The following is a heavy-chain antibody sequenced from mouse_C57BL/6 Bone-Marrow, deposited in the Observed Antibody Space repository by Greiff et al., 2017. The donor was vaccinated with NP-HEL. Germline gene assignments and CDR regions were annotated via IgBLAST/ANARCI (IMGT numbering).Heavy chain of an antibody. CDR2: IYPRDGST. J-gene: IGHJ3*01. CDR1: GYTFTSYD. V-gene: IGHV1-85*01. D-gene: IGHD2-4*01. Sequence: VQLVESGPELVKPGASVKLSCKASGYTFTSYDINWVKQRPGQGLEWIGWIYPRDGSTKYNEKFKGKATLTVDTSSSTAYMELHSLTSEDSAVYFCARVYYDYVGDYWGQGTLVTVSA. CDR3: ARVYYDYVGDY.